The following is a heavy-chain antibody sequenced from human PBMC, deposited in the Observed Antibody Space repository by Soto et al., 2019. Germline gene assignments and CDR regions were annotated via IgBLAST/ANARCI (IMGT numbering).Heavy chain of an antibody. J-gene: IGHJ4*02. D-gene: IGHD3-3*01. CDR3: AKGAPTYYDFWSGYYPYFDY. V-gene: IGHV3-23*01. Sequence: EVQLLESGGGLVQPGGSLRLSCAASGFTFSSYAMSWVRQSPGKGLEWVSAISGSGGSTYYADSVKGRFTISRDNSKNTLYLQMNSLSAEDTAVYYCAKGAPTYYDFWSGYYPYFDYWGQGTLVTVS. CDR1: GFTFSSYA. CDR2: ISGSGGST.